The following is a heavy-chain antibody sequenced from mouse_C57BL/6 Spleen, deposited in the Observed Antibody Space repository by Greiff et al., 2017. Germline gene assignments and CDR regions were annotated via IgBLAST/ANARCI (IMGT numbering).Heavy chain of an antibody. J-gene: IGHJ4*01. D-gene: IGHD1-1*01. CDR1: GYTFTDYY. CDR2: INPNNGGT. CDR3: ARLPRYYGSSYKAMDY. Sequence: EVQLQQSGPELVKPGASVKISCKASGYTFTDYYMNWVKQSHGKSLEWIGDINPNNGGTSYNQKFKGKATLTVDKSSSTAYMELRSLTSEDSAVYYCARLPRYYGSSYKAMDYWGQGTSVTVSS. V-gene: IGHV1-26*01.